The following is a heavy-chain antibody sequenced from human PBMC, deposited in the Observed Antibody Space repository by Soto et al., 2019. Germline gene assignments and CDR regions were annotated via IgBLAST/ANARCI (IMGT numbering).Heavy chain of an antibody. CDR1: GDSVSSNSAA. CDR3: ARAGGSFYGSRSFYYCGMDV. D-gene: IGHD3-10*01. V-gene: IGHV6-1*01. J-gene: IGHJ6*02. CDR2: TYYRSKWYN. Sequence: SQTLSLTCAISGDSVSSNSAAWNWIRQSPSRGLEWLGRTYYRSKWYNDYAVSVKSRITINPDTSKNQCSLQLNSVTPEDTAVYYCARAGGSFYGSRSFYYCGMDVWGQGTTVTVSS.